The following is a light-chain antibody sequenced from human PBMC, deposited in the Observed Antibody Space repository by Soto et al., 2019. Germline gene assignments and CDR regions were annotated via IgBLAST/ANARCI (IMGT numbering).Light chain of an antibody. CDR1: QSVSSN. CDR3: QQYGSSPVT. V-gene: IGKV3-20*01. J-gene: IGKJ1*01. Sequence: EIVLSQSPTTLSVSHGERATLSCGASQSVSSNLAWYQQKPGQAPRLLIYGASTRATGIPARFSGSGSGTDFTLTISRLEPEDFAVYYCQQYGSSPVTFGQGSKVDI. CDR2: GAS.